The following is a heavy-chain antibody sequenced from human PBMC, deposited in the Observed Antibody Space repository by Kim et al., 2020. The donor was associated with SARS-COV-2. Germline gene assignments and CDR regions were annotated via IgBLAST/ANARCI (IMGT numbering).Heavy chain of an antibody. D-gene: IGHD3-16*01. V-gene: IGHV4-61*01. CDR1: DGSVTSGSYY. CDR2: IYYSGST. Sequence: SETLSLTCTVSDGSVTSGSYYWTWIRQPPGKGLEWIGYIYYSGSTNYNPSLKSRVTISVDTSRNQFSLNLSSVTAADTAIYYCVSRYSYTYRVDYWGQGT. CDR3: VSRYSYTYRVDY. J-gene: IGHJ4*02.